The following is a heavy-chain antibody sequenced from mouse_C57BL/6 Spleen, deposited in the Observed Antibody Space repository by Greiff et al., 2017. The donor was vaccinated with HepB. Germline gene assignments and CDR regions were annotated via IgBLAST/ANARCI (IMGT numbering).Heavy chain of an antibody. CDR2: IDPETGGT. V-gene: IGHV1-15*01. CDR3: TRRTVVATKGFDY. D-gene: IGHD1-1*01. CDR1: GYTFTDYE. Sequence: VQLQQSGAELVRPGASVTLSCKASGYTFTDYEMHWVKQTPVHGLEWIGAIDPETGGTAYNQKFKGKAILTADKSSSTAYMELRSLTSEDSAVYYCTRRTVVATKGFDYWGQGTTLTVSS. J-gene: IGHJ2*01.